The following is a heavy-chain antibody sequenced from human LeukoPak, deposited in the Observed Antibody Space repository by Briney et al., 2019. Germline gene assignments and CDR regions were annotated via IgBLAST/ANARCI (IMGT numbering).Heavy chain of an antibody. V-gene: IGHV3-74*01. CDR1: GFNFSSYW. CDR2: INSDGTST. CDR3: ARDKGNGDYGVVGY. J-gene: IGHJ4*02. Sequence: PGGSLRLSCAASGFNFSSYWMHWVRQVPGKGLVWVSRINSDGTSTTYADSVKGRFTVSRDNAKNTLSLQMNSLRAEDTAVYYCARDKGNGDYGVVGYWGQGTLVTVSS. D-gene: IGHD4-17*01.